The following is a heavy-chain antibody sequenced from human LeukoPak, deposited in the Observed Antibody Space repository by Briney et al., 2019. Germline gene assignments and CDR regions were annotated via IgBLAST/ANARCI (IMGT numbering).Heavy chain of an antibody. CDR3: ARSYCSSTSCYRGTTGDAFDI. J-gene: IGHJ3*02. CDR1: GYTFTSYY. V-gene: IGHV1-46*01. D-gene: IGHD2-2*01. Sequence: GASVKVSCKASGYTFTSYYMHWVRQAPGQGLEWMGIINPSGGSTSYAQKFQGRVTMTRDTSTSTVYMELSSLRSEDTAVYYCARSYCSSTSCYRGTTGDAFDIWGQGTMVTVSS. CDR2: INPSGGST.